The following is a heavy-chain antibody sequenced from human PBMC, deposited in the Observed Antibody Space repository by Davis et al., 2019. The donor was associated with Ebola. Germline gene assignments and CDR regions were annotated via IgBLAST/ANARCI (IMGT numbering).Heavy chain of an antibody. CDR3: ARLGEWELPGGYFDY. CDR1: GYSFTSYW. V-gene: IGHV5-51*01. D-gene: IGHD1-26*01. J-gene: IGHJ4*02. CDR2: IYPGDSDT. Sequence: GESLKISCKGSGYSFTSYWIGWVRQMPGKGLEWMGIIYPGDSDTRYSPSFQGQVTISADKSISTAYLQWSSLKASDTAMYYCARLGEWELPGGYFDYWGQGTLVTVSS.